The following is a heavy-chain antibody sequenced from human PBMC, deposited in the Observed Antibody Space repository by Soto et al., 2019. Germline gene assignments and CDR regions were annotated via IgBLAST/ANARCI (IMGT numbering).Heavy chain of an antibody. Sequence: ASVKVSCKASGYTFTSYGISWVRQAPGQGLEWMGWISAYNGNTNYAQKRQGRATMTTDTSTSTACMELRSLRSDDTAVYYCARDLSLISVPAAMPEEYFYYYYYMDVWGKGTTVTVSS. J-gene: IGHJ6*03. CDR2: ISAYNGNT. CDR1: GYTFTSYG. V-gene: IGHV1-18*01. D-gene: IGHD2-2*01. CDR3: ARDLSLISVPAAMPEEYFYYYYYMDV.